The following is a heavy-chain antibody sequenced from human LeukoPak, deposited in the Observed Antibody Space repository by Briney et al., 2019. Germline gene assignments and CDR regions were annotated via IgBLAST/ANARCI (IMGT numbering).Heavy chain of an antibody. Sequence: GGSLRLSCAAFGFTFSIYEMNWVRQAPGKGLEWVSYISSSGSTIYYADSVEGRFTISRDNAKNLLYLQMNSLRVEDTAVYYCARLGGSYPVSPWGQGTLVTVLS. CDR1: GFTFSIYE. CDR2: ISSSGSTI. D-gene: IGHD1-26*01. J-gene: IGHJ5*02. V-gene: IGHV3-48*03. CDR3: ARLGGSYPVSP.